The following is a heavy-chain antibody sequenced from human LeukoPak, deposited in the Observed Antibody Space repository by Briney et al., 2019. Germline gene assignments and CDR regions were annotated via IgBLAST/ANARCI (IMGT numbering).Heavy chain of an antibody. Sequence: RSGGSLRLSCSASGFTFGDYAMSWVRQAPGKGLEWVGFIRSKAYGGTTEYAASVKGRFTISADKSISTAYLQWSSLKASDTAMYYCARQRRGRGYSYGKDYYYYMDVWGKGTTVTVSS. J-gene: IGHJ6*03. CDR2: IRSKAYGGTT. CDR3: ARQRRGRGYSYGKDYYYYMDV. D-gene: IGHD5-18*01. CDR1: GFTFGDYA. V-gene: IGHV3-49*04.